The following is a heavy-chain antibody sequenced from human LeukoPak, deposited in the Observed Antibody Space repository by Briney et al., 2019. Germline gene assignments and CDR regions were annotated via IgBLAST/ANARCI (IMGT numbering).Heavy chain of an antibody. D-gene: IGHD3-10*01. CDR2: IYHSGST. V-gene: IGHV4-38-2*01. CDR3: ARNDWFGEARRDY. J-gene: IGHJ4*02. CDR1: GYSISSGYY. Sequence: SETLSLTCAVSGYSISSGYYWGWIRQPPGKGLEWIGSIYHSGSTYYNPSLKSRVTISVDTSKNQFSLKLSSVTAADTAVYCCARNDWFGEARRDYWGQGTLVTVSS.